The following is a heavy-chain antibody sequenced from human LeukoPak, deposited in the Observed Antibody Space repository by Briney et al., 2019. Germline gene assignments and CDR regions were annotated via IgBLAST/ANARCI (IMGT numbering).Heavy chain of an antibody. V-gene: IGHV4-39*07. J-gene: IGHJ4*02. CDR2: IYYSGST. CDR3: ARDPGVLAIFGEGAIDY. Sequence: PSETLSLTCTVSGGSISSSSYYWGWIRQPPGKGLEWIGSIYYSGSTYYNPSLKSRVTISVDTSKNQFSLKLSSVTAADTAVYYCARDPGVLAIFGEGAIDYWGQGTLVTVSS. CDR1: GGSISSSSYY. D-gene: IGHD3-3*01.